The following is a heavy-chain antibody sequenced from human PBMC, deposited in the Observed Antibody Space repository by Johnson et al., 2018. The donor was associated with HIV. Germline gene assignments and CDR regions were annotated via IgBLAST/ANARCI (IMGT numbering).Heavy chain of an antibody. CDR2: IYSGGST. CDR3: ARAPEVRGVDAFDV. J-gene: IGHJ3*01. V-gene: IGHV3-53*01. D-gene: IGHD3-10*01. Sequence: EWVSIIYSGGSTYYADSVKGRFTISRDSSKNTVYLQMNSLRAEDTAIYYCARAPEVRGVDAFDVWGQGTVVTVSS.